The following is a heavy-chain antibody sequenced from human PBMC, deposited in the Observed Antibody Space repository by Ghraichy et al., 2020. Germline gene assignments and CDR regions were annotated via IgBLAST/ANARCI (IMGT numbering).Heavy chain of an antibody. CDR3: ARGRRGYSGYDEYFYDY. CDR2: INPGKGHT. CDR1: GYSFTSYT. V-gene: IGHV1-3*01. J-gene: IGHJ4*02. Sequence: ASVKVSCKTSGYSFTSYTIHWVRQAPGQRPEWVGWINPGKGHTKYSQTFQGRVTITKDTSATTGYMEVRSLRSEDTAIYYCARGRRGYSGYDEYFYDYWGQGTHVTVSS. D-gene: IGHD5-12*01.